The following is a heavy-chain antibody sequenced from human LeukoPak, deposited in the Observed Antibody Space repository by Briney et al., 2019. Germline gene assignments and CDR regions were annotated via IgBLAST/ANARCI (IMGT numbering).Heavy chain of an antibody. V-gene: IGHV3-53*04. J-gene: IGHJ4*02. Sequence: GGSLRLSCAASGFTVSSNYMSWVRQAPGKGLEWVSGIYSGGSTYYADSVKGRFTISRHNSKNTLYLQMNSLRAEDTAVYYCARGDSSSIDYWGQGTLVTVSS. CDR2: IYSGGST. CDR3: ARGDSSSIDY. CDR1: GFTVSSNY. D-gene: IGHD6-13*01.